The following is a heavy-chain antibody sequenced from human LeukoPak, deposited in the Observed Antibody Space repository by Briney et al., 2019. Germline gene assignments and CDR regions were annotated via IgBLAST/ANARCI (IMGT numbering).Heavy chain of an antibody. V-gene: IGHV1-2*02. J-gene: IGHJ4*02. CDR3: ARVLTPLDPGGESGLDY. D-gene: IGHD3-10*01. CDR1: EYTFTDYY. CDR2: INPNTGGT. Sequence: ASVKVSCKASEYTFTDYYIHWVRQAPGQGLEWMGWINPNTGGTKYAQKFQGRVTMTRDTSISTAYMELSRLRSDDTAIFYCARVLTPLDPGGESGLDYWGQGTLVTVSS.